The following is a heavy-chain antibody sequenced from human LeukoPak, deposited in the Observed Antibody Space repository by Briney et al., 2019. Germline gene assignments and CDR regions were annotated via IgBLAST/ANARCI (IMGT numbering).Heavy chain of an antibody. CDR3: ARGLHAVDY. J-gene: IGHJ4*02. Sequence: SETLSLTCTVSGGSISSYYWSWIRQPPGKGLEWIGYIYYSVSTNYNPSLKSRVTISVDTSKNQFSLKLSSVTAADTAVYYCARGLHAVDYWGQGTLVTVST. D-gene: IGHD5-24*01. V-gene: IGHV4-59*01. CDR1: GGSISSYY. CDR2: IYYSVST.